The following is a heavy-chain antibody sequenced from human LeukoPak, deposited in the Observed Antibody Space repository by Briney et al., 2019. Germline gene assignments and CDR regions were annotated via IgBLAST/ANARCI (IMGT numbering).Heavy chain of an antibody. V-gene: IGHV3-15*01. D-gene: IGHD3-10*01. CDR2: IKSKTDGGTT. CDR3: TTQRSRITMVRGVIRSDH. CDR1: GFPFSNAW. Sequence: PGGSLRLSCAASGFPFSNAWMSWVRQGPGEGLEWVGRIKSKTDGGTTDYAAPVKGRFTISRDDSKNTLYLQMNSLKTEDTAVYYCTTQRSRITMVRGVIRSDHWGQGTLVTVSS. J-gene: IGHJ4*02.